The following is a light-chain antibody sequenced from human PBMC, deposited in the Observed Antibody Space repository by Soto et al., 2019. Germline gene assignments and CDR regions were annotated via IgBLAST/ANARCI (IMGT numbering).Light chain of an antibody. J-gene: IGLJ1*01. CDR2: DVS. CDR3: SSYTSGSHYV. CDR1: SSDVGGYKF. V-gene: IGLV2-14*01. Sequence: QSALTHPASVSGSPGQSITISCTGTSSDVGGYKFVSWYQQHPGKAPKFIIYDVSIRPSGVSNRFSGSKSGNTASLTISGLQAEDEADYYCSSYTSGSHYVFGTGTKVTVL.